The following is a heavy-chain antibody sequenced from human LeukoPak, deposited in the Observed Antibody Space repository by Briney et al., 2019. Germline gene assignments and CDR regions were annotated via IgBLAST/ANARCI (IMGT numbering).Heavy chain of an antibody. D-gene: IGHD3-22*01. CDR1: GFTFSSYG. CDR3: AKDGGQIVAVIQEGDYFDY. Sequence: GGTLRLSCAASGFTFSSYGMSWVRQAPGKGLEWVSAISGSGGSTYYADSVKGRFTISRDNSKNTLYLQMNSLRAEDTAVYYCAKDGGQIVAVIQEGDYFDYWGQGTLVTVPS. CDR2: ISGSGGST. J-gene: IGHJ4*02. V-gene: IGHV3-23*01.